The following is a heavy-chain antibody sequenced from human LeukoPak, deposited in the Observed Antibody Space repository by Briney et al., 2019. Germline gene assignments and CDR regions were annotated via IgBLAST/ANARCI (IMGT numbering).Heavy chain of an antibody. CDR2: INHSGST. Sequence: SGTLSLTCAVYGGSFSGYYWSWIRQPPGKGLEWIGEINHSGSTNYNPSLKSRVTISVDTSKNQFSLKLSSVTAADTAVYYCASLTTVTSLYYYYYMDVWGKGTTVTVSS. CDR3: ASLTTVTSLYYYYYMDV. J-gene: IGHJ6*03. CDR1: GGSFSGYY. V-gene: IGHV4-34*01. D-gene: IGHD4-17*01.